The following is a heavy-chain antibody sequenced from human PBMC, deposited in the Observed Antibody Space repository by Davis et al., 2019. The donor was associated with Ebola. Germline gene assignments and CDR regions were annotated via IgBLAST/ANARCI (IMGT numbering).Heavy chain of an antibody. CDR1: GFTFSGSA. J-gene: IGHJ3*02. CDR2: IRSKANSYAT. CDR3: ARDETYYDKAFDI. Sequence: GESLKISCAASGFTFSGSAMHWVRQASGKGLEWVGRIRSKANSYATAYAASVKGRFTISRDNSKNTLYLQMNSLRAEDTAVYYCARDETYYDKAFDIWGQGTMVTVSS. D-gene: IGHD3-22*01. V-gene: IGHV3-73*01.